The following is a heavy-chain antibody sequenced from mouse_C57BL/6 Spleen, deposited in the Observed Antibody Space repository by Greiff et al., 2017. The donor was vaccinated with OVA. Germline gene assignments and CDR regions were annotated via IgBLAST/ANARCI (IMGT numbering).Heavy chain of an antibody. D-gene: IGHD2-14*01. Sequence: VQLQQSGPVLVKPGASVKMSCKASGYTFTDYYMNWVKQSHGKSLEWIGVINPYNGGTSYNQKFKGKATLTVDKSSSTAYMELNSLTSEDSAGYYCARRYRLDRDYAMDYWGQGTSVTVSS. J-gene: IGHJ4*01. CDR1: GYTFTDYY. CDR2: INPYNGGT. V-gene: IGHV1-19*01. CDR3: ARRYRLDRDYAMDY.